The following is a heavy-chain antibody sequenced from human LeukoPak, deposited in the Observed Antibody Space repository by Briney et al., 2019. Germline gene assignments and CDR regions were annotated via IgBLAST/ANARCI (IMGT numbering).Heavy chain of an antibody. CDR2: INTDGTVT. CDR1: GFTFSKYW. CDR3: ATKQWLAPPPDS. Sequence: GGSLRLSCAASGFTFSKYWMLWVRHAPGKGLESVSRINTDGTVTTHADSVKGRFTVSRDNADNTMFLQMNSVRDEDTAVYYCATKQWLAPPPDSWGQGTPVTVSS. D-gene: IGHD6-19*01. J-gene: IGHJ4*02. V-gene: IGHV3-74*01.